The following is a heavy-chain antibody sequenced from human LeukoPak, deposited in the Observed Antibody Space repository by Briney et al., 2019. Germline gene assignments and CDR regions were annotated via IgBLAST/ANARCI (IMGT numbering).Heavy chain of an antibody. Sequence: ASVKVSCKASGYTFTSDINWVRQASGQGLEWMGIINPSGGSTSCAQKFQGRVTMTRDTSTSTVYMELSSLRSEDTAVYYCARGGIVVVPAAIGWFDPWGQGTLVTVSS. CDR1: GYTFTSD. CDR3: ARGGIVVVPAAIGWFDP. V-gene: IGHV1-46*01. CDR2: INPSGGST. J-gene: IGHJ5*02. D-gene: IGHD2-2*02.